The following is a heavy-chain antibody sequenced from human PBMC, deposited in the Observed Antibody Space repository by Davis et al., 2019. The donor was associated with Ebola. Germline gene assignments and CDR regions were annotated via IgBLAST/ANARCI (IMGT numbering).Heavy chain of an antibody. D-gene: IGHD6-19*01. CDR1: GFIFSNHG. CDR3: VRGVGGWGVS. CDR2: ISFDGSDA. V-gene: IGHV3-30*03. J-gene: IGHJ4*02. Sequence: GESLKISCAASGFIFSNHGFHWVRQAPGKGLEWVAAISFDGSDAYYPDSVKGRLTIPRDDSKNTLYLQMTSLRPDDTAVYFCVRGVGGWGVSWGQGTLVIVSS.